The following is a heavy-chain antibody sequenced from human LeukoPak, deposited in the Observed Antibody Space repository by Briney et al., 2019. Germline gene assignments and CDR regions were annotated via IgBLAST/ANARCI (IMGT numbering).Heavy chain of an antibody. V-gene: IGHV4-4*07. D-gene: IGHD2-2*01. J-gene: IGHJ4*02. CDR1: GGSISSYY. Sequence: SETLSLTCTVSGGSISSYYWSWIRQPAGKGLEWIGRICTSGSTNYNPSLKSRVTMSVDTSKNQFSLKQSSVTAADTAVYYCAREREGIVVPAAPTYFDYWGQGTLVTVSS. CDR2: ICTSGST. CDR3: AREREGIVVPAAPTYFDY.